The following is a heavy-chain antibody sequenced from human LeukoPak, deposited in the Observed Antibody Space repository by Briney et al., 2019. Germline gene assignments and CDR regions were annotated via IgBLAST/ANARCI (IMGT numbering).Heavy chain of an antibody. V-gene: IGHV1-69*13. CDR2: IIPIFGTA. Sequence: ASVKVSCKASGGTFSSYAISWVRQAPGQGLEWMGGIIPIFGTANYAQKFQGRVTITADESTSTAYMELSSLRSEDTAVYYCARVPGTVTNLYFDYWGQGTLVTVSS. CDR3: ARVPGTVTNLYFDY. CDR1: GGTFSSYA. J-gene: IGHJ4*02. D-gene: IGHD4-11*01.